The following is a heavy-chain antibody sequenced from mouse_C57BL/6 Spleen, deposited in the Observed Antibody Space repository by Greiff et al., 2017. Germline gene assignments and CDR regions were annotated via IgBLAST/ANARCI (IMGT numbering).Heavy chain of an antibody. Sequence: QVQLQQPGAELVKPGASVKLSCKASGYTFTSYWMHWVTQRPGRGLEWIGRIDPNSGGTKYNEKFKSKATLTVDKPSSTAYMQLSSLTSEDSAVYYCARGGRGSSSYNYAMDYWGQGTSVTVSS. J-gene: IGHJ4*01. V-gene: IGHV1-72*01. D-gene: IGHD1-1*01. CDR1: GYTFTSYW. CDR2: IDPNSGGT. CDR3: ARGGRGSSSYNYAMDY.